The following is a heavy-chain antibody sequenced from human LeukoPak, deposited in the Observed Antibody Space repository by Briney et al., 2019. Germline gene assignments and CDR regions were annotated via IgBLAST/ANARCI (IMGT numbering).Heavy chain of an antibody. Sequence: ASVKVSCKASGYSFTSHYMHWVRQAPGQGLEWMGWINPNSGGTNYAQKFQGRVTMTRDTSISTAYMELSRLRSDDTAVYYCARGNGVPPRPGDYWGQGTLVTVSS. CDR3: ARGNGVPPRPGDY. D-gene: IGHD3-10*01. CDR1: GYSFTSHY. V-gene: IGHV1-2*02. CDR2: INPNSGGT. J-gene: IGHJ4*02.